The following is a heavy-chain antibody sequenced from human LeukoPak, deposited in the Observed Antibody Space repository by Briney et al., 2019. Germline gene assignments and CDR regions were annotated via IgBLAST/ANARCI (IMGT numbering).Heavy chain of an antibody. V-gene: IGHV3-23*01. CDR2: ISGRGTST. CDR3: ARGPDSGRFDY. J-gene: IGHJ4*02. CDR1: GFTFSSYW. D-gene: IGHD6-25*01. Sequence: HPGGSLRLSCAASGFTFSSYWMTWVRQAPGKGLEWVSAISGRGTSTYYADSVKGRFTVSRDNSKNTLYLQMNSLRPEDTAVYYCARGPDSGRFDYWGQGTLVTVSS.